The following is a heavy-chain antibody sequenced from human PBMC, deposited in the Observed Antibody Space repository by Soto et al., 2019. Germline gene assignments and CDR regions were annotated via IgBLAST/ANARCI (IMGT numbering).Heavy chain of an antibody. CDR1: GFTFSSYS. J-gene: IGHJ5*02. Sequence: GGSLRLSCAASGFTFSSYSMNWVRQAPGKGLEWVSYISSSSSTIYYAESVKGRFTISRDNAKNSLYQQMNSLRAEDSAVYYCASDCSGGSCYANWFDPWGQGTLVTVSS. CDR3: ASDCSGGSCYANWFDP. V-gene: IGHV3-48*01. D-gene: IGHD2-15*01. CDR2: ISSSSSTI.